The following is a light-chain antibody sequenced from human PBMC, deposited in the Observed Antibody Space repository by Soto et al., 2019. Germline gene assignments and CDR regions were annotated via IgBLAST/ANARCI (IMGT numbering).Light chain of an antibody. J-gene: IGKJ4*01. CDR1: QSITSN. V-gene: IGKV3-15*01. Sequence: EIVMTQSPATLSVSPGERVTFSCRASQSITSNLAWYQHRPGQAPRLLISGASTGATGIPARLSGSGSGTEFTLTINSLQSEDYAVYYCQQYDQWPVTFGGGTKVDIK. CDR3: QQYDQWPVT. CDR2: GAS.